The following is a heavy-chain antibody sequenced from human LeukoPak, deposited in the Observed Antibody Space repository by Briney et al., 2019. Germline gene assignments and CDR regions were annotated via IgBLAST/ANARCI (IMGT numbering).Heavy chain of an antibody. CDR3: ARMGDYYDTYFDY. D-gene: IGHD3-22*01. CDR1: GFTFSSYS. V-gene: IGHV3-21*01. CDR2: ISSSSSYI. Sequence: PGGSLRLSCAASGFTFSSYSMNWVRQAPGKGLEWVSSISSSSSYIYYADSVKGRFTISRDNAKNSLYLQMNSLRAEDTAVYYCARMGDYYDTYFDYWGQGTLVTVSS. J-gene: IGHJ4*02.